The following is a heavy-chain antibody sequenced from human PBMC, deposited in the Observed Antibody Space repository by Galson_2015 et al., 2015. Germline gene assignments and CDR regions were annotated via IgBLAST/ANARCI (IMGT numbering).Heavy chain of an antibody. CDR3: ARLRVGGWFDP. Sequence: LSLTCTVSGGSISRSGYYWVWIRQPPGKGLEWTGSLSYTGSTYYNPSLKSRVTISVDTSKNQFSLNLSSVNAADAAVYYCARLRVGGWFDPWGQGSLVTVSS. V-gene: IGHV4-39*01. J-gene: IGHJ5*02. D-gene: IGHD3-16*01. CDR2: LSYTGST. CDR1: GGSISRSGYY.